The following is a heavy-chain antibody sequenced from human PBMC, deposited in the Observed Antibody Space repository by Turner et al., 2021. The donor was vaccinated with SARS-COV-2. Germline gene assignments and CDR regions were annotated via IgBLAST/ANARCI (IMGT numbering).Heavy chain of an antibody. D-gene: IGHD3-10*01. V-gene: IGHV4-59*01. CDR2: IYYRGST. Sequence: QVLLPASGPGLVKPSETLSLTCTVSGGSISSYYWAWIRQPPGKRLEWIGYIYYRGSTNYNPSLKSRVTISVDTSKNQFSLKLTSVTAADTAVYFCARELTNNWFDPWGQGTLVTVSS. CDR3: ARELTNNWFDP. J-gene: IGHJ5*02. CDR1: GGSISSYY.